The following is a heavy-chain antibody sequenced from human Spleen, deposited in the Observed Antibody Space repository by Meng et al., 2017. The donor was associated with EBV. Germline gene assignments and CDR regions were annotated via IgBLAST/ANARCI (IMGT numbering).Heavy chain of an antibody. CDR3: ARAPNDGYHPLGY. Sequence: VQREESGPGLVKPSGTLSLPWLVFGGSLSSSNWWSWVRQPPGKGLEWIGEIYPSGSTNYNPSLKSRVTISVDKSKNQFSLRLNSVTAADTAVYYCARAPNDGYHPLGYWGQGTLVTVSS. D-gene: IGHD5-24*01. J-gene: IGHJ4*02. CDR1: GGSLSSSNW. CDR2: IYPSGST. V-gene: IGHV4-4*02.